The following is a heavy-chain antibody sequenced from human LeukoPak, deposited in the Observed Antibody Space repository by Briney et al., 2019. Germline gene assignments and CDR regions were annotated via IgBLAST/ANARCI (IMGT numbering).Heavy chain of an antibody. CDR2: ISYDGSNK. CDR3: ARDKWDYYGSGSSSGAFDI. Sequence: GGSLRLSCAASGFTFSSSWMAWVRQAPGKGLEWVAVISYDGSNKYYADSVKGRFTISRDNSKNTLYLQMNSLRAEDTAVYYCARDKWDYYGSGSSSGAFDIWGQGTMVTVSS. CDR1: GFTFSSSW. J-gene: IGHJ3*02. D-gene: IGHD3-10*01. V-gene: IGHV3-30-3*01.